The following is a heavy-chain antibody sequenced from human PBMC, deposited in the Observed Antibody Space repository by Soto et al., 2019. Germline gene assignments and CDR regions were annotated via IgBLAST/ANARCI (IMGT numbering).Heavy chain of an antibody. J-gene: IGHJ4*02. CDR3: ARDSRSGYDLEY. D-gene: IGHD3-22*01. CDR1: GDSISSGGYS. Sequence: QLQLQESGSGLVKPSQTLSLTCAVSGDSISSGGYSWNWIRQPPGKGLEWIGYIYHSGGPDYNPPLKSRVTITVDSSNNQFSLNLRSVTAADTAVYYCARDSRSGYDLEYWGQGTLVTVSS. CDR2: IYHSGGP. V-gene: IGHV4-30-2*01.